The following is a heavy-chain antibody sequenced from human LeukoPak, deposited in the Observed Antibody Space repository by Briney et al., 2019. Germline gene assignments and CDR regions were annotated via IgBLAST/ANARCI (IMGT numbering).Heavy chain of an antibody. CDR3: VSTGSVPYY. V-gene: IGHV3-7*01. D-gene: IGHD2-2*01. CDR1: GFSFSSYW. J-gene: IGHJ4*02. CDR2: INQDGSQK. Sequence: GGSLRLSCASSGFSFSSYWLTWVRQAPGRELEGVANINQDGSQKYYVDSAKDRSTICRDNAKDSLHLQINSLRVEDTAVYYCVSTGSVPYYWNQGTLVTVSS.